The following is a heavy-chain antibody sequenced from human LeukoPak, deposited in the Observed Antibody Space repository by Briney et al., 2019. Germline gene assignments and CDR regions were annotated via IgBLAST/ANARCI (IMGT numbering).Heavy chain of an antibody. CDR3: AKVLAGTFDY. CDR2: ISWNSGSI. V-gene: IGHV3-9*01. Sequence: GGSLRLSCAASGFTFDDYAMHWVRQAPGKGLEWVSGISWNSGSIDYADSVKGRFTISRDNAKNSLYLQMNSLRAEDTALYYCAKVLAGTFDYWGQGTLVTVSS. CDR1: GFTFDDYA. J-gene: IGHJ4*02. D-gene: IGHD6-19*01.